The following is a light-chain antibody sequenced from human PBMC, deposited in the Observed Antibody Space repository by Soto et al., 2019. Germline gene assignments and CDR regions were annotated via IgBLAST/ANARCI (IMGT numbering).Light chain of an antibody. J-gene: IGKJ1*01. Sequence: DIQVTPSPSCLSASVGDGVAITCRASQGISTYLNWYQQKPGKAPKLLIYAAYSLQSGVTSRFSRSGSETDFTLTISSLQPEDFATYSCPQRYSTTWTVGQGTKVEIK. CDR3: PQRYSTTWT. CDR1: QGISTY. V-gene: IGKV1-39*01. CDR2: AAY.